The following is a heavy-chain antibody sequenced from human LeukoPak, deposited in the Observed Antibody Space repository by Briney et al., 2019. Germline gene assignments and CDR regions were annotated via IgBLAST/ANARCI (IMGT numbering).Heavy chain of an antibody. V-gene: IGHV3-21*01. Sequence: TGGSLRLSCAASGFTFSSYSMNWVGQAPGKGLEWVSSISGSSSYIYYADSVKGRFTISRDNAKNSLYLQMNSLRAEDTAVYYCARGRGYSYGDIDYWGQGTLVTVSS. J-gene: IGHJ4*02. D-gene: IGHD5-18*01. CDR3: ARGRGYSYGDIDY. CDR2: ISGSSSYI. CDR1: GFTFSSYS.